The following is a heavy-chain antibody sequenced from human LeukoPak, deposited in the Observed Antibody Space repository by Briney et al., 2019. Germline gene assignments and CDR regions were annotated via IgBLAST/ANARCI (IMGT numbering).Heavy chain of an antibody. CDR3: ARDSQWELLPHFDY. D-gene: IGHD1-26*01. CDR1: GGTFSSYT. V-gene: IGHV1-69*16. Sequence: SVKVSCKASGGTFSSYTISWVRQSPGQGLEWMGRIIPILGIANYAQKFQGRVTITTDESTSTAYMELSSLRSEDTAAYYCARDSQWELLPHFDYWGQGTLVTVSS. J-gene: IGHJ4*02. CDR2: IIPILGIA.